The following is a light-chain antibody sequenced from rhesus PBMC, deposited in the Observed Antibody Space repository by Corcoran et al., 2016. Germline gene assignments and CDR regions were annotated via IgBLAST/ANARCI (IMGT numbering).Light chain of an antibody. J-gene: IGKJ3*01. V-gene: IGKV1-22*01. Sequence: DIQMTQSPSSLSASVGDRVTITCRASQSISTWLDWYQQKPGKAPNLPFYQAFSLHSGVPSRFSGSGSGTDCTLTISGLPPEVFATYYCLPYNSSPFTFGPGTKVD. CDR2: QAF. CDR3: LPYNSSPFT. CDR1: QSISTW.